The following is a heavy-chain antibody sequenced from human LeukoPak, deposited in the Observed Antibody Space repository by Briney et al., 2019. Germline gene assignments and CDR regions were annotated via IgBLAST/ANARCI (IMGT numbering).Heavy chain of an antibody. CDR2: ISYDGSNK. V-gene: IGHV3-30-3*01. CDR3: AGGRYYYDSSGYYRGYYFDY. CDR1: GFTFSSYA. D-gene: IGHD3-22*01. Sequence: PGGSLRLSCAASGFTFSSYAMHWVRQAPGKGLEWVAVISYDGSNKYYADSVKGRFTISRDNSKNTLYLQMNSLRAEDTAVYYCAGGRYYYDSSGYYRGYYFDYWGQGTLVTVSS. J-gene: IGHJ4*02.